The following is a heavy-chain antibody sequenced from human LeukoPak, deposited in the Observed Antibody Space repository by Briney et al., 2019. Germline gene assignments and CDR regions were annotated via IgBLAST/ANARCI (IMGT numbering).Heavy chain of an antibody. Sequence: PSETLSLTCAVYGGSFSGYYWSWIRQPPGKGLEWIGEINHSGSTNYNPSLKSRVTISVDTSKNQFSLKLSSVTAADTAVYYCARGVAAAGTSFGYWGQGTLVTVSS. J-gene: IGHJ4*02. CDR2: INHSGST. V-gene: IGHV4-34*01. D-gene: IGHD6-13*01. CDR3: ARGVAAAGTSFGY. CDR1: GGSFSGYY.